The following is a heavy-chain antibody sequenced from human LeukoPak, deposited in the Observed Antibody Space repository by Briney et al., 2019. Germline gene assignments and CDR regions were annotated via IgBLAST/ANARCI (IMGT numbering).Heavy chain of an antibody. J-gene: IGHJ4*02. CDR1: GFTFSSYG. V-gene: IGHV3-30*03. Sequence: PGGSLRLSCAASGFTFSSYGMHWVRQAPGKGLEWVAVISYDGSNKYYADSVEGRFTISRDNSKNTLYLQMNSLRAEDTAVYYCARDINYYDSSGYYKDYWGQGTLVTVSS. CDR3: ARDINYYDSSGYYKDY. D-gene: IGHD3-22*01. CDR2: ISYDGSNK.